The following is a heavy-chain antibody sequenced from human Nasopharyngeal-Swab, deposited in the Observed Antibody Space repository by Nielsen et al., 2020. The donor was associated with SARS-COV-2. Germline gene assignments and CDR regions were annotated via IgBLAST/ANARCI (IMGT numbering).Heavy chain of an antibody. CDR2: TYYRPKWKS. CDR1: GDSVSNNGAT. J-gene: IGHJ6*02. D-gene: IGHD6-25*01. Sequence: QTLSLTCVISGDSVSNNGATWNWIRQSPSRGLEWLGRTYYRPKWKSDYAVSVTSRLTINPDTSKNQFSLQLSSVTPEDTAIYYCARGGVYYYGMDVWGQGTTVTVSS. V-gene: IGHV6-1*01. CDR3: ARGGVYYYGMDV.